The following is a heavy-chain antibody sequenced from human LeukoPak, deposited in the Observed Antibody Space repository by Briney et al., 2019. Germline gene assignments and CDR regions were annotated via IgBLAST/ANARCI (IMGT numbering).Heavy chain of an antibody. J-gene: IGHJ6*03. CDR3: ARLLSGYYMDV. CDR2: IYYSGST. Sequence: SKTLSRTCTVSGGSISSSTYYWGWIRQPPGKGLEWIGSIYYSGSTYYNPSLKSRVTVSVDTSKNQFSLKLSSVTAADTAVYYCARLLSGYYMDVWGKGTTVTVSS. V-gene: IGHV4-39*07. D-gene: IGHD2/OR15-2a*01. CDR1: GGSISSSTYY.